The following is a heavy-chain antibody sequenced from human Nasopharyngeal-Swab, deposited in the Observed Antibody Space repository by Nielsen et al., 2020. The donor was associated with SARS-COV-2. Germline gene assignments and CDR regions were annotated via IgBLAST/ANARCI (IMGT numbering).Heavy chain of an antibody. V-gene: IGHV4-59*11. J-gene: IGHJ5*02. CDR1: GVSITSQY. Sequence: SETLSLTCTVSGVSITSQYWSWIRQPPGKGLEWIGYISHNSGTSYNPSLKSRVTMFMDTSKSQFSLRLRSVTAADTAVYYRAKEGATGWFDPWGQGTLVTVSS. CDR2: ISHNSGT. CDR3: AKEGATGWFDP.